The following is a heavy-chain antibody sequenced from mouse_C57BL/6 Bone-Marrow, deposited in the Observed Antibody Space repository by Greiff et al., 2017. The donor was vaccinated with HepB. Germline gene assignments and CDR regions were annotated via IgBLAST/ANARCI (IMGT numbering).Heavy chain of an antibody. V-gene: IGHV14-4*01. D-gene: IGHD1-1*01. J-gene: IGHJ2*01. Sequence: VQLQQPGAELVKPGASVKLSCTASGFNIKDDYMHWVKQRPEQGLEWIGWIDPENGDTEYASKFQGKATITADTSSNTAYLQLSSLTSEDTAVYYCTTGVTTVVATVDYWGQGTTLTVSS. CDR3: TTGVTTVVATVDY. CDR2: IDPENGDT. CDR1: GFNIKDDY.